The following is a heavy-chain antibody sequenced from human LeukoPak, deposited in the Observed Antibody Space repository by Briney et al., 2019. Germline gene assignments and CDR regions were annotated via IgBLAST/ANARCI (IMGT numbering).Heavy chain of an antibody. CDR1: GVSFSGYY. CDR3: AREKQWLVHAFDI. J-gene: IGHJ3*02. Sequence: SETLSLTCAVYGVSFSGYYWSWIRQPPGEGLEWIGYIYYSGSTNYNPSLKSRVTISVDTSKNQFSLKLSSVTAADTAVYYCAREKQWLVHAFDIWGQGTMVTVSS. D-gene: IGHD6-19*01. CDR2: IYYSGST. V-gene: IGHV4-59*01.